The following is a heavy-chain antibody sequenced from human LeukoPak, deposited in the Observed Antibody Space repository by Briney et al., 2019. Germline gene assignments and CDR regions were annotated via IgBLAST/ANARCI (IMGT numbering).Heavy chain of an antibody. CDR1: GFAFGGFA. D-gene: IGHD4-17*01. V-gene: IGHV3-23*01. Sequence: GGSLRLSCSASGFAFGGFAMGWFRQAPGKGLEWVSSISGSGGNTYYADSVEGRFTVSRDNSKNTLYLQMNSLRAEDTALYYCARGRGGDYVPSRFDYWGQGTLVTVSS. CDR2: ISGSGGNT. CDR3: ARGRGGDYVPSRFDY. J-gene: IGHJ4*02.